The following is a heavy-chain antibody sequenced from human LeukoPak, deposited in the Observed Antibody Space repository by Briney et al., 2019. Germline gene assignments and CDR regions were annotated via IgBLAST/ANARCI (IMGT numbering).Heavy chain of an antibody. CDR2: ISTRGDST. Sequence: GGSLRLSCAASGFTFSSYAMTWVRQAPGKGLEWGSGISTRGDSTSYADSVKGRFTISRDNSKSTLYLQMHSLRVEDTALYYCPLAGVSGRTYWGQGTLVTVSS. J-gene: IGHJ4*02. V-gene: IGHV3-23*01. D-gene: IGHD3-10*01. CDR1: GFTFSSYA. CDR3: PLAGVSGRTY.